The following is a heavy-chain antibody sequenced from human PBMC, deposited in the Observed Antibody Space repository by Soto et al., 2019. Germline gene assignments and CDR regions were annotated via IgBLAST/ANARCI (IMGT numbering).Heavy chain of an antibody. J-gene: IGHJ6*02. CDR1: GYTFTSYD. CDR3: ARAREYYYGMDV. CDR2: MNPNSGNT. Sequence: QVQLVQSGAEVKKPGASVKVSCKASGYTFTSYDINWVRQATGQGLEWMGWMNPNSGNTGYAQKYQGRVTMPRNTSISTAYMELSSLRSEDTAVYYCARAREYYYGMDVWGQGTTVTVSS. V-gene: IGHV1-8*01.